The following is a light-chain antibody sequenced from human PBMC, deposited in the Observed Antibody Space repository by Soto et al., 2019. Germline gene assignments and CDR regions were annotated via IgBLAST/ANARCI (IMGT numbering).Light chain of an antibody. CDR3: QQYGSSGT. CDR2: GAS. J-gene: IGKJ1*01. V-gene: IGKV3-20*01. CDR1: QSVSSSY. Sequence: EIVLTQSPGTLALSPGERAALSCRASQSVSSSYLAWYQQKPGQARRLLIYGASNRATGIPDRFSGSGSGTDFTITISRLEPEDFAVYYCQQYGSSGTFGQGTKVDI.